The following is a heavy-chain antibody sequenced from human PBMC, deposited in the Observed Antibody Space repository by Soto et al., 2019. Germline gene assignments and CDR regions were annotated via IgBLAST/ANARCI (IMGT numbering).Heavy chain of an antibody. CDR2: IYWDDDK. V-gene: IGHV2-5*02. CDR1: GFSLSTSGVG. CDR3: AHIEAYGSGSYYKGDY. D-gene: IGHD3-10*01. J-gene: IGHJ4*02. Sequence: QITLKESGPTLVKPTQTLTLTCTFSGFSLSTSGVGVGWIRQPPGKALEWLALIYWDDDKRYSPSLKSRLTIPKDTSKNQVVLRMTNMDPVDTATYYCAHIEAYGSGSYYKGDYWGQGTLVTVSS.